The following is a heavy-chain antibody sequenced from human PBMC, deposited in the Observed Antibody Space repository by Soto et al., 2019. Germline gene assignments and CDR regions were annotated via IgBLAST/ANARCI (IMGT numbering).Heavy chain of an antibody. Sequence: GGSLRLSCAASGFTFSRYGMAWVRQAPGKGLEWVSSISGSGVIKYYADSVQGRFTISRDNSNNTLSVQMNGLRVEDTAIYYCAKDLTSIFRLVLLAPWGQGNLVTVSS. CDR1: GFTFSRYG. CDR3: AKDLTSIFRLVLLAP. D-gene: IGHD3-3*01. V-gene: IGHV3-23*01. CDR2: ISGSGVIK. J-gene: IGHJ5*01.